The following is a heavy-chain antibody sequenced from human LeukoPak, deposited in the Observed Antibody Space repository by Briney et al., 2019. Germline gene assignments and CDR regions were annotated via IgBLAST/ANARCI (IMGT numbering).Heavy chain of an antibody. CDR2: IMPTFGAA. CDR3: ARGLLRGVMRFDY. J-gene: IGHJ4*02. D-gene: IGHD3-10*01. V-gene: IGHV1-69*05. Sequence: SVKVSCKASGGTFSSYAISWVRQAPGQGLEWMGGIMPTFGAANYAQKFQGRVTITTDELTNTAYMELSSLRSEDTAVYYCARGLLRGVMRFDYWGQGSLVTVSS. CDR1: GGTFSSYA.